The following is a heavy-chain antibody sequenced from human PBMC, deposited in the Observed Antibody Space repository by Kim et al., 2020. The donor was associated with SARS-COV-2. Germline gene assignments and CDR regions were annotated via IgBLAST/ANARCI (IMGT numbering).Heavy chain of an antibody. CDR3: ARVSDTLDGMDV. Sequence: SETLSLTCTVSGGSISSGGYYWSWIRQHPGKGLEWIGYIYYSGSTYYNPSLKSRVTISVDTSKNQFSLKLSSVTAADTAVYYCARVSDTLDGMDVWGQGTTVTVSS. CDR2: IYYSGST. D-gene: IGHD5-18*01. CDR1: GGSISSGGYY. J-gene: IGHJ6*02. V-gene: IGHV4-31*03.